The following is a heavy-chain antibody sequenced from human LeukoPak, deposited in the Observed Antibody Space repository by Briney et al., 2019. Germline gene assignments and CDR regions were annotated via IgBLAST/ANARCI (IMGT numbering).Heavy chain of an antibody. Sequence: PGGSLRLSCAASGFTFSSYEMNWVRQAPGKGLEWVSYISSSGSTIYYAASVKGRFTISRDNAKNSLYLQMNRLRAEDTAVYYCARNPVGATRGYFDYWGQGTLVTVSS. CDR1: GFTFSSYE. V-gene: IGHV3-48*03. J-gene: IGHJ4*02. CDR3: ARNPVGATRGYFDY. CDR2: ISSSGSTI. D-gene: IGHD1-26*01.